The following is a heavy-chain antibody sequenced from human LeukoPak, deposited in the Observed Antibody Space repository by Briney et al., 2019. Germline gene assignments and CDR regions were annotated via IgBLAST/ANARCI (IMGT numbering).Heavy chain of an antibody. CDR2: ISWNSGSI. CDR3: ARDIVVVVAATFYGMDV. V-gene: IGHV3-9*01. Sequence: GGSLRLSCAASGFTFDDYAMHWVRQAPGKGLEWVSGISWNSGSIGYADSVKGRFTISRDNSKNTLYLQMNSLRAEDTAVYYCARDIVVVVAATFYGMDVWGQGTTVTVSS. J-gene: IGHJ6*02. CDR1: GFTFDDYA. D-gene: IGHD2-15*01.